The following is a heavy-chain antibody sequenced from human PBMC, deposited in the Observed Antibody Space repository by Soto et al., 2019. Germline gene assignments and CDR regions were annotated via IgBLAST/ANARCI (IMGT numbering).Heavy chain of an antibody. V-gene: IGHV1-18*01. J-gene: IGHJ6*02. CDR1: GYTFSSYG. Sequence: QVQLEQSGAEVKKPGASVKVSCKASGYTFSSYGISWVRQAPGQGLEWMGWISDYNGNTNYAQKFKGRVRMSTDTFTRTAYMDLRSLRPDDKAVYYCAREGYYSGPGSYSPPRYYGMDVWGQGTTVTVSS. D-gene: IGHD3-10*01. CDR3: AREGYYSGPGSYSPPRYYGMDV. CDR2: ISDYNGNT.